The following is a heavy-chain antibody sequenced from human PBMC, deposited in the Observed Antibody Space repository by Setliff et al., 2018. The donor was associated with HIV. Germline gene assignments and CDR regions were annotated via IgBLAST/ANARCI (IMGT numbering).Heavy chain of an antibody. CDR1: GYTFTNYD. V-gene: IGHV1-2*02. J-gene: IGHJ4*02. CDR3: ARVVDRDYDFWSAYEY. D-gene: IGHD3-3*01. Sequence: ASVKVSCKPSGYTFTNYDINWVRQAAGQGPEWMGWIIPKSGETSYAEKFRGRVTMTRDTSLSTAYMELSWLTSDDTAVYYCARVVDRDYDFWSAYEYWGQGTMVTVSS. CDR2: IIPKSGET.